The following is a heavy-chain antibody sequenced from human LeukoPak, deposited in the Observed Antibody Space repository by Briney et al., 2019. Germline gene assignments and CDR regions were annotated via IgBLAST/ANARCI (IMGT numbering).Heavy chain of an antibody. Sequence: SETLSLTCTVSGGSISSYYWSWIRQPAGKGLEWIGRIYTSGSTNYNPSLKSRVAMSVDTSKNQFSLKLSSVTAADTAVHYCARDNLMWELKQGHYYYMDVWGKGTTVTVSS. CDR3: ARDNLMWELKQGHYYYMDV. D-gene: IGHD1-26*01. J-gene: IGHJ6*03. CDR1: GGSISSYY. V-gene: IGHV4-4*07. CDR2: IYTSGST.